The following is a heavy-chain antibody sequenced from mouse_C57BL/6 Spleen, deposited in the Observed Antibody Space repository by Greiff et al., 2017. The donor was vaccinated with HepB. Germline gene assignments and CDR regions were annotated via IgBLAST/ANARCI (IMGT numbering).Heavy chain of an antibody. Sequence: EVQLQQSGPVLVKPGASVKMSCKASGYTFTDYYMNWVKQSHGKSLEWIGFINPYNGGTSYNQKFKGKATLTVDKSSSTAYMELNSLTSEDSAVYYCAREDGSSLYYFDYWGQGTTLTVSS. CDR3: AREDGSSLYYFDY. J-gene: IGHJ2*01. V-gene: IGHV1-19*01. CDR2: INPYNGGT. CDR1: GYTFTDYY. D-gene: IGHD1-1*01.